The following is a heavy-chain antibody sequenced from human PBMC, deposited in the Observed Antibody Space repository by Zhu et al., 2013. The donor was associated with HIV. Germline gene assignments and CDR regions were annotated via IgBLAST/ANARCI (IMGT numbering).Heavy chain of an antibody. D-gene: IGHD4-4*01. CDR1: GYTFTSYG. CDR3: ARSSVTPDGDY. CDR2: ISTYNGHT. Sequence: QVQLVQSGAEVRKPGASVKVSCKASGYTFTSYGFSWVRQVPGQGLEWMAWISTYNGHTDYAQKFQGRVTVTTDTSTNTAYMELRSLRSDDTAVYYCARSSVTPDGDYWGQGTLVTVSS. J-gene: IGHJ4*02. V-gene: IGHV1-18*01.